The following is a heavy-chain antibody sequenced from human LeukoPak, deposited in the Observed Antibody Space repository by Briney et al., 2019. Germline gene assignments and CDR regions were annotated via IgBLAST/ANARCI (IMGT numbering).Heavy chain of an antibody. J-gene: IGHJ3*02. CDR1: GYTFGAYY. CDR3: AREIPSEYCSGGSCDSSALDI. Sequence: SLVKASCTASGYTFGAYYMHWVRQAPGHGLEWMGWINPNSGVTNYAQKFQGRVTMTRDTSISRAYMELSRLRSDDTAVYYCAREIPSEYCSGGSCDSSALDIWGQGTMVTVSS. V-gene: IGHV1-2*02. CDR2: INPNSGVT. D-gene: IGHD2-15*01.